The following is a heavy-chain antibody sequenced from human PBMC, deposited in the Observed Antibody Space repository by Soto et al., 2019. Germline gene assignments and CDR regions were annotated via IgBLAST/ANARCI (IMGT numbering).Heavy chain of an antibody. CDR1: GFTFSSYS. Sequence: GGSLRLSWAASGFTFSSYSMNRVLQAPGKGLEWVSSISSSSSYIYYADSVKGRFTISRDNAKNSLYLQMNSLRAEDTAVYYCAREIMITFGGVIASDAFDIWGQGTMVTVSS. J-gene: IGHJ3*02. CDR3: AREIMITFGGVIASDAFDI. D-gene: IGHD3-16*02. V-gene: IGHV3-21*01. CDR2: ISSSSSYI.